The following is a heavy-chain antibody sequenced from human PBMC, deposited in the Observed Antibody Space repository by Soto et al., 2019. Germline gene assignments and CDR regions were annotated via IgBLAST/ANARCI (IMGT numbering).Heavy chain of an antibody. J-gene: IGHJ6*02. CDR1: GFTFSSYA. CDR2: ISGSGGST. CDR3: AKDNCLSGYVVILSTCWMDV. V-gene: IGHV3-23*01. Sequence: GVSLRLSCAASGFTFSSYAMSWVRQAPGKGLEWVSAISGSGGSTYYADSVKGRFTISRDNSKNTLYLQMNSLRAEDTAVYYCAKDNCLSGYVVILSTCWMDVWGQGTTVTVSS. D-gene: IGHD3-3*01.